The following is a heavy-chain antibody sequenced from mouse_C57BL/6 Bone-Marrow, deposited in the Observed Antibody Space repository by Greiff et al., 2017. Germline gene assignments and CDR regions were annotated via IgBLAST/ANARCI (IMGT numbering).Heavy chain of an antibody. CDR1: GFSLTSYG. CDR2: IWGGGST. D-gene: IGHD2-5*01. Sequence: QVQLQQSGPGLVAPSQSLSITCTVSGFSLTSYGVDWVRQPPGKGLEWLGVIWGGGSTNYNSALMSRLSISKDNSTSQVFLKMNSLQTDDTAMYYCAKREISYYSNYNAMDYWGQGTSVTVSS. V-gene: IGHV2-9*01. J-gene: IGHJ4*01. CDR3: AKREISYYSNYNAMDY.